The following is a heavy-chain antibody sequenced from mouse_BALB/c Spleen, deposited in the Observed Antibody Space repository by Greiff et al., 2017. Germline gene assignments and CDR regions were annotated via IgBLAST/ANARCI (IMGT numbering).Heavy chain of an antibody. CDR2: INPSTGYT. D-gene: IGHD1-1*01. CDR1: GYTFTSYW. CDR3: ARDLYSSSHDWYFDV. Sequence: VQLQQSGAELAKPGASVKMSCTASGYTFTSYWMHWVKQRPGQGLEWIGYINPSTGYTEYNQKFKDKATLTADKSSSTAYMQLSSLTSEDSAVYYCARDLYSSSHDWYFDVWGAGTTVTVSS. J-gene: IGHJ1*01. V-gene: IGHV1-7*01.